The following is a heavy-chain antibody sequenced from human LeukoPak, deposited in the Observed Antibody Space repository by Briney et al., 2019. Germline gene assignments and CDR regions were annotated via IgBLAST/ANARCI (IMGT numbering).Heavy chain of an antibody. Sequence: ASVKVSCKASGYTFTGYYMHWVRQAPGQGLEWMGWINPNSGGTNYAQKFQGRVTMTRDTSISTAYMELSRLRSDDTAVYYWARMGGNWNYYYYYMDVWGKGTTVTVSS. D-gene: IGHD1-1*01. CDR2: INPNSGGT. CDR1: GYTFTGYY. J-gene: IGHJ6*03. CDR3: ARMGGNWNYYYYYMDV. V-gene: IGHV1-2*02.